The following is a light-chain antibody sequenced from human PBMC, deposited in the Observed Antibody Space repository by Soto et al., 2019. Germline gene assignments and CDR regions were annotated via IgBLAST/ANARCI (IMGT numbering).Light chain of an antibody. J-gene: IGKJ1*01. V-gene: IGKV3-11*01. CDR1: QSVGSS. CDR2: DAS. CDR3: QQRSNWWT. Sequence: EIVLTQSPATLSLSPGERATLSCRASQSVGSSLAWYQQKPGQAPRLLIYDASNRATGIPARFSGSGSGTDFTLTISSLEPEDFAVYYCQQRSNWWTFGQGTKVEIK.